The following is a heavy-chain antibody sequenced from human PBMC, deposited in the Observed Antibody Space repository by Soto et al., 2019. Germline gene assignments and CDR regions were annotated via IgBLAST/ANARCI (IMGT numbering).Heavy chain of an antibody. Sequence: GGSLRLSCAASGFTFSSYGMHWVRQAPGKGLEWVAVIWYDGSNKYYADSVKGRFTISRDNSKNTLYLQMNSLRAEDTAVYYCAREVDTATSSPYYFDYWGQGTPVTVSS. V-gene: IGHV3-33*01. J-gene: IGHJ4*02. CDR2: IWYDGSNK. CDR3: AREVDTATSSPYYFDY. CDR1: GFTFSSYG. D-gene: IGHD5-18*01.